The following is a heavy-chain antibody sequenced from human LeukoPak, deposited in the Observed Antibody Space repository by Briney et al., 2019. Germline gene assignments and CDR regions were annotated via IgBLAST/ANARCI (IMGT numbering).Heavy chain of an antibody. CDR2: IYYSGGT. CDR3: ARGKLLWFGESHPNWFDP. CDR1: GGSISSYY. V-gene: IGHV4-59*12. D-gene: IGHD3-10*01. J-gene: IGHJ5*02. Sequence: PSETLSLTCTVSGGSISSYYWSWIRQPPGKGLEWIGYIYYSGGTNYNPSLKRRVTISVDTSKNQFSLKLSSVTAADTAVYYCARGKLLWFGESHPNWFDPWGQGTLVTVSS.